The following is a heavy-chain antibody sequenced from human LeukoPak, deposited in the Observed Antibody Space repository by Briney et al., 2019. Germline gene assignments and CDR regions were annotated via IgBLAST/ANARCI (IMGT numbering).Heavy chain of an antibody. Sequence: ASVKVSCKASGYTFTGYYIHWVRQAPGQGLEWMGWIDPNSGGTNYAQKFQGSVTMTGDTSINTAFMELSRLTSDDTATYYCARGRGTTMVRGVITNYFDIWGRGSLVTVSS. CDR2: IDPNSGGT. J-gene: IGHJ2*01. D-gene: IGHD3-10*01. CDR1: GYTFTGYY. V-gene: IGHV1-2*02. CDR3: ARGRGTTMVRGVITNYFDI.